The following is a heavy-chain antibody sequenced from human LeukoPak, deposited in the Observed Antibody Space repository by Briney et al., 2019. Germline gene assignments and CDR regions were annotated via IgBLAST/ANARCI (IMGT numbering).Heavy chain of an antibody. D-gene: IGHD2-15*01. CDR2: INPNSGGT. CDR3: ARGGPTLGGSEPFDY. CDR1: GYTFTGYY. Sequence: GASVKVSCKASGYTFTGYYMHWVRQAPGQRLEWMGWINPNSGGTNYAQKFQGRVTMTRDTSISTAYMELSRLSSDDTAVYYCARGGPTLGGSEPFDYWGPGTLVTVSS. V-gene: IGHV1-2*02. J-gene: IGHJ4*02.